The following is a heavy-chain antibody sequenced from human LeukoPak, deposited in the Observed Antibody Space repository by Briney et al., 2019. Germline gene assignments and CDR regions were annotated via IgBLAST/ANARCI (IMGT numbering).Heavy chain of an antibody. CDR2: MNPNSGNT. J-gene: IGHJ5*02. V-gene: IGHV1-8*03. Sequence: ASVKVSCKASGYTFTSYDINWVRQATGQGLEWMGWMNPNSGNTGYAQKFQGRVTITRNTSISTAYMELSRLRSDDTAVYYCAREVYSYGYRNWFDPWGQGTLVTVSS. CDR3: AREVYSYGYRNWFDP. D-gene: IGHD5-18*01. CDR1: GYTFTSYD.